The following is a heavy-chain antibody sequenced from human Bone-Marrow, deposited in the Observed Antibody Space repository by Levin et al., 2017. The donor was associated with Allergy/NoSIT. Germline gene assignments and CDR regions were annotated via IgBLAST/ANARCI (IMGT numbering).Heavy chain of an antibody. CDR2: INNNGDTI. CDR1: GFTFSTFS. D-gene: IGHD1-26*01. Sequence: PGGSLRLSCAASGFTFSTFSMNWVRQAPGKGPEGISYINNNGDTIYYEDSVMGRFTISRDSAKNTLYLEMNSLRVEDTAVYHCATGGEDGWELDNWGQGTLVTVSS. CDR3: ATGGEDGWELDN. V-gene: IGHV3-48*01. J-gene: IGHJ4*02.